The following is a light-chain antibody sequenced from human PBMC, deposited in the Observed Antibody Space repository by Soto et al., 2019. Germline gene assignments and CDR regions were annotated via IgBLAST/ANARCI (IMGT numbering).Light chain of an antibody. CDR2: DVS. CDR3: ATWDDSLNGPV. Sequence: QSALTQPRSVSGSPGQSVTISCTGTNSDVGDYNYVSWYQQHPGKAPKLMISDVSQRPSGVPDRFSGSKSGNTASLTISGLQAEDEADYYCATWDDSLNGPVFGGGTKLTVL. V-gene: IGLV2-11*01. CDR1: NSDVGDYNY. J-gene: IGLJ3*02.